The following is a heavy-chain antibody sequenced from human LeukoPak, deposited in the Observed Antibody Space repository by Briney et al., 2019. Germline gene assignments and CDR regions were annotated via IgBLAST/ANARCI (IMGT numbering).Heavy chain of an antibody. J-gene: IGHJ6*02. CDR3: ARDQEATVTSVYYYGMDV. D-gene: IGHD4-17*01. Sequence: PSETLSLTCSVSGGSVSSDSYFWNWVRQPPGKGLEWIGYIYSSGSTNYNRSLKSRVTISLDTSKNQFSLKLSSVTAADTAVYYCARDQEATVTSVYYYGMDVWGQGATVTVSS. CDR1: GGSVSSDSYF. V-gene: IGHV4-61*01. CDR2: IYSSGST.